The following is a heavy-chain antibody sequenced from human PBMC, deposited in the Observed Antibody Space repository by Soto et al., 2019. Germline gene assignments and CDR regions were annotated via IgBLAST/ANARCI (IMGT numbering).Heavy chain of an antibody. J-gene: IGHJ6*02. CDR2: ISHTGST. V-gene: IGHV4-61*01. CDR3: ARGGSSWYYYYGMDV. D-gene: IGHD6-13*01. CDR1: GGSVSSGSHY. Sequence: SETLSLTCAVSGGSVSSGSHYWSWIRQSPGEGLEWIAYISHTGSTNYSPSLKSRVTISVDMSKNQFSLRLDSVTAADTAVYYCARGGSSWYYYYGMDVWGQGTTVTVSS.